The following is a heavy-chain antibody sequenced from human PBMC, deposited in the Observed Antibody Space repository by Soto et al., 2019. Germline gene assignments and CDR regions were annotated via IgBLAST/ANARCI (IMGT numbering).Heavy chain of an antibody. J-gene: IGHJ6*02. CDR2: ISAYNGNT. D-gene: IGHD6-19*01. CDR1: GYTLTSYG. V-gene: IGHV1-18*01. CDR3: AREYSSGWSKYYYYYGMDV. Sequence: QVQLVQSGAEVKKPGASVKVSCKASGYTLTSYGISWVRQAPGQGLEWMGWISAYNGNTNYAQKLQGRVTMTTDTSTSTAYMELRSLRSDDTAVYYCAREYSSGWSKYYYYYGMDVWGQGTTVTVSS.